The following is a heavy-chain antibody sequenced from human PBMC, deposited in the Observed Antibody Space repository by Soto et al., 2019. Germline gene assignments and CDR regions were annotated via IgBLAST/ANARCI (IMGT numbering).Heavy chain of an antibody. V-gene: IGHV3-23*01. CDR2: ISGSGGST. CDR1: GVIFSRYA. J-gene: IGHJ6*02. D-gene: IGHD2-2*01. Sequence: EVQLLESGGGLVQPGGSLRLSCAASGVIFSRYAMSWVRQAPGTGLEWVSAISGSGGSTYYAHSVKGRFTISRVNSKNSLYPQMNSLRAEDTAVYYSARDDIVVVPAAMGYYYYGMDVWGQGTTVTFSS. CDR3: ARDDIVVVPAAMGYYYYGMDV.